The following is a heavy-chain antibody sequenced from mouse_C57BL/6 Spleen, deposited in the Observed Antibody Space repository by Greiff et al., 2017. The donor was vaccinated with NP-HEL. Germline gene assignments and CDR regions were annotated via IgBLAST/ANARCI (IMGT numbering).Heavy chain of an antibody. V-gene: IGHV1-64*01. Sequence: QVQLQQSGAELVKPGASVKLSCKASGYTFTSYWMHWVKQRPGQGLEWIGMIHPNSGSTNYNEKFKSKATLTVDKSSSTAYMQLSSLTSEDSAVYYCASSTYDLTGTWFAYWGQGTLVTVSA. D-gene: IGHD2-4*01. CDR3: ASSTYDLTGTWFAY. J-gene: IGHJ3*01. CDR1: GYTFTSYW. CDR2: IHPNSGST.